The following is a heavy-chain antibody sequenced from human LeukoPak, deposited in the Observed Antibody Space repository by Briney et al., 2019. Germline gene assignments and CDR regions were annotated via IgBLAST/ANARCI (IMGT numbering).Heavy chain of an antibody. CDR1: GFTFSSYA. D-gene: IGHD5-18*01. Sequence: PGRSLRLSCAASGFTFSSYAMHWARQAPGKGLEWVAVISYDGSNKYYADSVKGRFTISRDNSKNTLYLQMNSLRAEDTAVYYCARDSRIQLWSYYYYGMDVWGQGTTVTASS. J-gene: IGHJ6*02. V-gene: IGHV3-30-3*01. CDR2: ISYDGSNK. CDR3: ARDSRIQLWSYYYYGMDV.